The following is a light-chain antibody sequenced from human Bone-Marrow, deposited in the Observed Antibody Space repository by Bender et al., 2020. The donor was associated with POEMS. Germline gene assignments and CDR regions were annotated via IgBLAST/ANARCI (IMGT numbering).Light chain of an antibody. V-gene: IGLV2-11*01. Sequence: QSALTQPRSVSGSPGQSVTISCTGTSSDVGGYNYVSWYQQHPGKAPKLMIYDVNKRPSGVPDRFSGSKSGNTASLTISGLQAEDEADYYCTSYSSSSIAYVFGTGTKVTVL. CDR1: SSDVGGYNY. J-gene: IGLJ1*01. CDR2: DVN. CDR3: TSYSSSSIAYV.